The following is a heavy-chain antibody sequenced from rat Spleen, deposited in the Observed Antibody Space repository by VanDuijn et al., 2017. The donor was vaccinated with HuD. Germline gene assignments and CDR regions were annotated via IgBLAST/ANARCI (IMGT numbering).Heavy chain of an antibody. Sequence: EVKLVESGGGLVQPGRSLKLSCAASGFNFKDYWMGWVRQAPGKGLEWIGEINKDSRTKKYNPSLKDKFTISRDNAQNTLFLQMSKLGSEDTGIYYCAREDKGVRDWGQGVMVTVSS. J-gene: IGHJ2*01. CDR1: GFNFKDYW. V-gene: IGHV4-2*01. CDR3: AREDKGVRD. D-gene: IGHD4-4*01. CDR2: INKDSRTK.